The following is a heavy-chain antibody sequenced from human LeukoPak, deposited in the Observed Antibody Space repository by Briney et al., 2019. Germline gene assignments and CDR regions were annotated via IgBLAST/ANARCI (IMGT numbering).Heavy chain of an antibody. CDR1: GFTFSSYA. V-gene: IGHV3-30-3*01. J-gene: IGHJ5*02. Sequence: GGSLRLSCAASGFTFSSYAMHWVRQAPGKGLEWVAVISYDGSNKYYADSVKGRFTISRDNAKNSLYLQMNSLRAEDTAVYYCARVLKGTPNWFDPWGQGTLVTVSS. CDR2: ISYDGSNK. CDR3: ARVLKGTPNWFDP.